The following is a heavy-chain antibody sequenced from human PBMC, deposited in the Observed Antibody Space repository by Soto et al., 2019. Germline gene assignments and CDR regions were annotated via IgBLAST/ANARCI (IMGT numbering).Heavy chain of an antibody. CDR3: AKDTNYDILTGYSGAFDI. CDR1: GFTFDDYA. Sequence: DVQLVESGGGLVQPGRSLRLSCAASGFTFDDYAMHWVRQAPGKGLEWVSGISWNSGSIGYADSVKGRFTISRDNAKNSLYLQMNSLRAEDTALYYCAKDTNYDILTGYSGAFDIWGQGTMVTVSS. CDR2: ISWNSGSI. J-gene: IGHJ3*02. D-gene: IGHD3-9*01. V-gene: IGHV3-9*01.